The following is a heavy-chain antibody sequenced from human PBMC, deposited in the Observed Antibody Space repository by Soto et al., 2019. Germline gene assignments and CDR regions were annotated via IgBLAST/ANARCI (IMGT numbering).Heavy chain of an antibody. Sequence: GGSLRLSCAASKFTFNSYTRNWVRQAPGKGLEWVSSISSSSTSISYADSVKGRFTISRDYAKNSLYLQMHSLRAEDTAVYYCARDSSDSSGYPKLFDYCGPGTLVPVSS. CDR2: ISSSSTSI. V-gene: IGHV3-21*01. CDR1: KFTFNSYT. CDR3: ARDSSDSSGYPKLFDY. J-gene: IGHJ4*02. D-gene: IGHD3-22*01.